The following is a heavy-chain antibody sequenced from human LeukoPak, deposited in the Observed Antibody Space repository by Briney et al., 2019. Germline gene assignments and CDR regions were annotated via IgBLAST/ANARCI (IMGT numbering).Heavy chain of an antibody. J-gene: IGHJ5*02. V-gene: IGHV1-46*01. Sequence: AASVKVSCKASGYTFTSYYMHWVRQAPGQGLEWMGIINPSGGSTSYAQKLQGRVTMTTDTSTSTAYMELRSLRSDDTAVYYCARVSGGGFFDPWGQGTLVTVSS. CDR2: INPSGGST. D-gene: IGHD3-10*01. CDR1: GYTFTSYY. CDR3: ARVSGGGFFDP.